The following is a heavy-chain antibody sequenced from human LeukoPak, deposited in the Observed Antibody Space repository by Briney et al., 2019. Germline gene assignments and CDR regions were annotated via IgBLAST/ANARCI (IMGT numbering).Heavy chain of an antibody. J-gene: IGHJ5*02. CDR2: IWRDGSDE. CDR1: GFTFSSYA. CDR3: AGDEYCGRIACSRSGSLDP. Sequence: GGSLRLSCAASGFTFSSYAMYWVRQAPGKGLEWVAVIWRDGSDEYYADSVKGRFTISRDNSENTLYLQMNSLRPEDTAVYYCAGDEYCGRIACSRSGSLDPWGQGTLVTVSS. D-gene: IGHD2-21*01. V-gene: IGHV3-30*04.